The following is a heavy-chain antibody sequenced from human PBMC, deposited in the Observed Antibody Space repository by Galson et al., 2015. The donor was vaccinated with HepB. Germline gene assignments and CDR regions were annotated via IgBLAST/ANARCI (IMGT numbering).Heavy chain of an antibody. CDR3: ARGRSKWELLRDYLDY. D-gene: IGHD1-26*01. J-gene: IGHJ4*02. V-gene: IGHV1-2*02. Sequence: SVKVSCKASKYTFSDYYIHWVRQAPGQGLEWMGWIFPNSGGTTYAQVFQGRVTLTSGTSINTAYMYLSSLTSDDTAVYYCARGRSKWELLRDYLDYWGQGTLVTVSS. CDR2: IFPNSGGT. CDR1: KYTFSDYY.